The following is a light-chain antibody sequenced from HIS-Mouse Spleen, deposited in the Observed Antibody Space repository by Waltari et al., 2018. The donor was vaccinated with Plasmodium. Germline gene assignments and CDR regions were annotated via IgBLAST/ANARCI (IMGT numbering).Light chain of an antibody. J-gene: IGKJ2*01. Sequence: DIQMTQSPSTLSASVGDRVTITCRASQSISSWLAWYQQKPGEAPKLLIYKASSLESGVPSRFSGSESGTEFTLTISSLQPDDFATYYCQQYNSYPYTFGQGTKLEIK. CDR2: KAS. CDR3: QQYNSYPYT. CDR1: QSISSW. V-gene: IGKV1-5*03.